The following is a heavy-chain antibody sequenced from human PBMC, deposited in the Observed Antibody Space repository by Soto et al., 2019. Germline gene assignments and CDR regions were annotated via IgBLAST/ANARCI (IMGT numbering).Heavy chain of an antibody. D-gene: IGHD3-10*01. CDR2: IYHSGNT. V-gene: IGHV4-4*02. CDR3: ARRWGEGRVDY. CDR1: GGSISSSNW. J-gene: IGHJ4*02. Sequence: QVQLQESGPGLVKPSGTLSLTCAVSGGSISSSNWWSWVRQPPGKGLEWIGEIYHSGNTNYNPSLKRPVTMAVDKSRNPFSLKLSSVTAADTAVYYCARRWGEGRVDYWGQGTLVTVSS.